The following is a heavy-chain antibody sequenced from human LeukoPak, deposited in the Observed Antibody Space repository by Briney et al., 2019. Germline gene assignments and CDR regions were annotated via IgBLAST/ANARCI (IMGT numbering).Heavy chain of an antibody. V-gene: IGHV4-4*07. J-gene: IGHJ5*02. CDR2: IYTSGSI. CDR3: ARGFTMVRGPYGWFDP. D-gene: IGHD3-10*01. Sequence: SETLSLTCTVSNGSISSYYWSWIRQPAGKGLEWIGRIYTSGSINYNPSLKSRVTVSVDTSKKQFTLKLSSVTAAATAVYYCARGFTMVRGPYGWFDPWGQGALVTVSS. CDR1: NGSISSYY.